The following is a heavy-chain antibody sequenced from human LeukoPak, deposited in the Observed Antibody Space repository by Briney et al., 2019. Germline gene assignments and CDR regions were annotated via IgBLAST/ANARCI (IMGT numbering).Heavy chain of an antibody. Sequence: SETLSLTCTVSGGSISSYYWSWIRQPPGKGLEWIGYIYYSGSTNYNPSLKSRVTISVDTSMNQFSLKLSSVTAADTAVYYCARHVPYCSSTSCYYYYGMDVWGQGTTVTVSS. V-gene: IGHV4-59*08. CDR2: IYYSGST. CDR1: GGSISSYY. D-gene: IGHD2-2*01. CDR3: ARHVPYCSSTSCYYYYGMDV. J-gene: IGHJ6*02.